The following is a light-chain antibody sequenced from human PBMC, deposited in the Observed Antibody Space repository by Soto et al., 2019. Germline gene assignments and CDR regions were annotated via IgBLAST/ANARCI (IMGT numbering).Light chain of an antibody. CDR1: QSVTSTY. J-gene: IGKJ1*01. Sequence: EIVLTQSPGTLSLSPGERATISCWASQSVTSTYLSWYHQNPGQAPRLITYAASSRATGIPDWFSGSGSRTDFTLIISRLEPEDVTVYYCHQHGPSPQTFGKGTKV. V-gene: IGKV3-20*01. CDR2: AAS. CDR3: HQHGPSPQT.